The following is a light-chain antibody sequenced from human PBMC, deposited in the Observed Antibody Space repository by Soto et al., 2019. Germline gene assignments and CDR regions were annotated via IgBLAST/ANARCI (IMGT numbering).Light chain of an antibody. V-gene: IGKV1-39*01. CDR3: QQRSSTLLS. CDR1: QSISSY. J-gene: IGKJ4*01. CDR2: AAS. Sequence: DIQMTQSPSSLSASVGDRVTITCRASQSISSYLNWYQQKPGKAPKLLIYAASSLQSGVPSRFSGCDSGTDFTLAISSLQPEEFGTYYCQQRSSTLLSFGGGQKGDIK.